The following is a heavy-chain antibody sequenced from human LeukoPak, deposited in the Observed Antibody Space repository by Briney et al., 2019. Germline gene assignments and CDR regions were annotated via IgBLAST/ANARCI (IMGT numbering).Heavy chain of an antibody. D-gene: IGHD2-2*02. V-gene: IGHV1-8*03. CDR2: MNPNSGNT. CDR3: ARGVVVVPAAIIAFDI. J-gene: IGHJ3*02. CDR1: GYTFTSYD. Sequence: ASVKVSCKASGYTFTSYDINWVRQATGQGLEWMGWMNPNSGNTGYAQKFQGRVTITRNTSISTAYMELSSLRSEDTAAYYCARGVVVVPAAIIAFDIWGQGTMVTVSS.